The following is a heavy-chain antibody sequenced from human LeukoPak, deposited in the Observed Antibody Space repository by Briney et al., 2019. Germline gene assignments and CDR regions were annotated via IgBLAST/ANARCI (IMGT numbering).Heavy chain of an antibody. J-gene: IGHJ4*02. CDR1: GFTFSSYA. CDR3: ARAGPPARY. Sequence: GGSLRLSCAASGFTFSSYAMHWVRQAPGKGLEYVSAISSNGGSTYYANSVKGRFTISRDNSKNTLYLQMGSLRAEDMAVYYCARAGPPARYWGQGTLVTVSS. CDR2: ISSNGGST. V-gene: IGHV3-64*01.